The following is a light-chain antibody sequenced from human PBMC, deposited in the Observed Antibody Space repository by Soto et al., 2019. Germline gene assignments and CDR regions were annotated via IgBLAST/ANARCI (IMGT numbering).Light chain of an antibody. CDR1: QSVSSSY. J-gene: IGKJ5*01. CDR3: QQRSNWPIT. Sequence: EIVLTQSPGILSLSPGERATLSCRASQSVSSSYLAWYQQKPGQAPRLLIYGASSRATGIPARFSGSGSGTDFTLTISSLEPEDFAVYYCQQRSNWPITFGQGTRLEIK. V-gene: IGKV3D-20*02. CDR2: GAS.